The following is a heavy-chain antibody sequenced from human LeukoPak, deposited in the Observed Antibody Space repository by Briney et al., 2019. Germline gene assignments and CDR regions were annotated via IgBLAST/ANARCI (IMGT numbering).Heavy chain of an antibody. Sequence: GGSLRLSCAASGFTFSSYNMNWVRQAPGKGLEWVSSTTSSRSYIYYADSVKGRFTISRDNAKNSLYLQMNSLTAEGTAVYYCARDKVDFSPGTYYPNAFDIWGQGTMVTVSS. CDR1: GFTFSSYN. CDR3: ARDKVDFSPGTYYPNAFDI. V-gene: IGHV3-21*06. J-gene: IGHJ3*02. D-gene: IGHD3-10*01. CDR2: TTSSRSYI.